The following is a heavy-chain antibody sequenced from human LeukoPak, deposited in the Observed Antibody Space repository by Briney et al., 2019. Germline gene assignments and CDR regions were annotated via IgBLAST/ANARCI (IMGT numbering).Heavy chain of an antibody. CDR2: IYYSGST. CDR1: GDSISSYY. D-gene: IGHD1-26*01. Sequence: SETLSLTCTVSGDSISSYYWSWLRQSPGKGLEWVGYIYYSGSTDYNPSLKSRATISIDTSKTQFYLNLSSVTASDTAVYYCARTSYSGTYYWFDPWGQGTVVTVSS. CDR3: ARTSYSGTYYWFDP. J-gene: IGHJ5*02. V-gene: IGHV4-59*08.